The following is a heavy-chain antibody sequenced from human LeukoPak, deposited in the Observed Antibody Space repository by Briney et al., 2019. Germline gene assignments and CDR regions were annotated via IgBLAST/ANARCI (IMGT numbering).Heavy chain of an antibody. V-gene: IGHV4-31*03. CDR2: IYYSGST. CDR1: GGSISSGGYY. D-gene: IGHD2-2*01. J-gene: IGHJ3*01. CDR3: ARDGRGAAAPDDAFDV. Sequence: SSETLSLTCTVSGGSISSGGYYWSWIRQHPGKGLEWIGYIYYSGSTYYNPSLKSRVTISVDTSKNQFSLKLSSVTAADTAVYYCARDGRGAAAPDDAFDVWGQGTMVTVSS.